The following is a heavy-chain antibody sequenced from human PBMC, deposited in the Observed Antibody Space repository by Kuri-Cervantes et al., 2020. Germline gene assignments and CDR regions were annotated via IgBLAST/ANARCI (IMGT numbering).Heavy chain of an antibody. CDR3: ARDGYYDSSGYYS. CDR1: GYTFASYG. J-gene: IGHJ4*02. CDR2: ISAYNGNT. V-gene: IGHV1-18*01. D-gene: IGHD3-22*01. Sequence: ASVKVSCKTSGYTFASYGINWVRQAPGQGLEWMGWISAYNGNTNYAQKLQGRVTMTTDTSTSTAYMELRSLRSDDTAVYYCARDGYYDSSGYYSWGQGTLVTVSS.